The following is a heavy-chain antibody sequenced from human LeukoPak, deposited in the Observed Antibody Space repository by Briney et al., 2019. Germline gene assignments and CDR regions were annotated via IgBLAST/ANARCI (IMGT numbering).Heavy chain of an antibody. V-gene: IGHV3-48*01. D-gene: IGHD6-13*01. Sequence: GGSLRLSCAASGFTFSSYSMNWVRQAPGKGLEWVSYISRSSTTIYHADSVKGRFTISRDNARNSLYLQMSSLRAEDTAVYYCAKGEYSASWYSYWGQGALVTVSS. CDR3: AKGEYSASWYSY. CDR2: ISRSSTTI. CDR1: GFTFSSYS. J-gene: IGHJ4*02.